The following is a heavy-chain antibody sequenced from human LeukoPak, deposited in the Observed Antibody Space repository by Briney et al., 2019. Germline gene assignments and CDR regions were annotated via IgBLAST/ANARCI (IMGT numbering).Heavy chain of an antibody. Sequence: GASVKVSCKASGYTFTSYAMHWVRQAPGQRLEWMGWINAGNGNTKYSQKFQGRVTITRDTSASTAYMELTSLQSEDTAVYYCARGMQGELSFFPFDHWGQGALVTVSS. CDR1: GYTFTSYA. CDR3: ARGMQGELSFFPFDH. J-gene: IGHJ4*02. D-gene: IGHD3-16*02. V-gene: IGHV1-3*01. CDR2: INAGNGNT.